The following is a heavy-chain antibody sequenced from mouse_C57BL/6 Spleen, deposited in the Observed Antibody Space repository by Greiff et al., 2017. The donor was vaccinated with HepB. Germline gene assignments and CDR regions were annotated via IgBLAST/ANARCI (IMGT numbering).Heavy chain of an antibody. D-gene: IGHD2-4*01. V-gene: IGHV5-17*01. CDR1: GFTFSDYG. CDR2: ISSGSSTI. Sequence: EVKLMESGGGLVKPGGSLKLSCAASGFTFSDYGMHWVRQAPEKGLEWVAYISSGSSTIYYADTVKGRFTISRDNAKNTLFLQMTSLRSEDTAMYYCARDYDYEDYGMDYWGQGTSVTVSS. J-gene: IGHJ4*01. CDR3: ARDYDYEDYGMDY.